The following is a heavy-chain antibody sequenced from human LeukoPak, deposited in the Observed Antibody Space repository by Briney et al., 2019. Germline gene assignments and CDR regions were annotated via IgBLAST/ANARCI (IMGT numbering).Heavy chain of an antibody. D-gene: IGHD3-10*01. CDR3: ARDSYYYGSGIGLDV. V-gene: IGHV1-2*02. CDR2: INPNSGGT. CDR1: GYTFTGYY. Sequence: WVTVSCKASGYTFTGYYMHWVRQAPGQGLEWMGWINPNSGGTNYAQMLQGRVTMTTDTSTSTAYMDLRSLRSDDTAVYYCARDSYYYGSGIGLDVWGQGTTDTVFS. J-gene: IGHJ6*02.